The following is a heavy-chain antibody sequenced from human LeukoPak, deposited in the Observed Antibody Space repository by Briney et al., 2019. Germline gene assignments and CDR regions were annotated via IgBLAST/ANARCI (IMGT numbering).Heavy chain of an antibody. CDR2: IIPILSIA. V-gene: IGHV1-69*04. CDR1: GGTFSSYA. D-gene: IGHD3-22*01. Sequence: SVKVSCKASGGTFSSYAISWVRQAPGQGLEWMGRIIPILSIANYAQKFQGRVTITADKSTSTAYMELSSLRSEDTAVYYCARHYDSSGYYFNYYYYGMDVWGQGTTVTVSS. CDR3: ARHYDSSGYYFNYYYYGMDV. J-gene: IGHJ6*02.